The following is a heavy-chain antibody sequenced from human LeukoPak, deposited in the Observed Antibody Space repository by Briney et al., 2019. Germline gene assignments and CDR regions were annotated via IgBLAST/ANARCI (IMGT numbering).Heavy chain of an antibody. CDR3: ASLYCSGGSCYSPFDY. CDR1: GFTFSSYE. D-gene: IGHD2-15*01. CDR2: ISSSGSTI. V-gene: IGHV3-48*03. J-gene: IGHJ4*02. Sequence: PGGSLRLSCAASGFTFSSYEMNWVRQAPGKGLEWVSYISSSGSTIYYADSVKGRFTISRDNAKNSLYLQMNSLRAEDTAVYYCASLYCSGGSCYSPFDYWGQGTLVTVSS.